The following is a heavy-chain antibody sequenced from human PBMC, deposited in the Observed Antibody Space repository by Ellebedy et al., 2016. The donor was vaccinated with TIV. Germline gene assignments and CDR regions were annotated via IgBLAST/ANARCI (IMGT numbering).Heavy chain of an antibody. CDR1: GYTFTGYY. D-gene: IGHD3-10*01. V-gene: IGHV1-2*02. Sequence: ASVKVSCXASGYTFTGYYMHWVRQAPGQGLEWMGWINPNSGGTNYAQKFQGRVTMTRDTSISTAYMELSRLRSDDTAVYYCARSGGVGARWFDPWGQGTLVTVSS. CDR2: INPNSGGT. CDR3: ARSGGVGARWFDP. J-gene: IGHJ5*02.